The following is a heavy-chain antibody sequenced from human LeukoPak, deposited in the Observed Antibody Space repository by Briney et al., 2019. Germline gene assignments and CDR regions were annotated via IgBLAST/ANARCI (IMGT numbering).Heavy chain of an antibody. D-gene: IGHD3-16*01. V-gene: IGHV3-7*03. Sequence: PGGSLRLSCAASGITFSRFWMSLVRQAPGKGLQWVANINEDGSEKHYVDSVKGRFTISRDNAENSLYLQMNSLRAEDTAVYYCASGGHLDWWGQGALVTVAS. CDR3: ASGGHLDW. CDR2: INEDGSEK. CDR1: GITFSRFW. J-gene: IGHJ4*02.